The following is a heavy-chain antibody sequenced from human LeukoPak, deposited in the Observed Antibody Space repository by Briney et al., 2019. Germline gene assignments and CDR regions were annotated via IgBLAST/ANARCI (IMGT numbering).Heavy chain of an antibody. D-gene: IGHD4-23*01. J-gene: IGHJ4*02. CDR3: ARVTTVVSPFDY. CDR2: IYYSGST. V-gene: IGHV4-30-4*08. Sequence: SETLSLTCTVSGGSISSGDYYWSWVRQPPGKGLEWIGYIYYSGSTYYNPSLKSRVTISVDTPKNQFSLKLSSVTAADTAVYYCARVTTVVSPFDYWGQGTLVTVSS. CDR1: GGSISSGDYY.